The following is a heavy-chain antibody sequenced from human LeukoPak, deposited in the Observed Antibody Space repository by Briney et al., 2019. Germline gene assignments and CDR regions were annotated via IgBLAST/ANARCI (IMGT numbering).Heavy chain of an antibody. V-gene: IGHV1-46*01. Sequence: GASVKVSCTASGYTFTSYYMHWVRQAPGQGLEWMGIINPSGGSNSYAQNFQGRVTMTSDTSTSTVYMELSSLRSEDTAVSYCAREGLWFDPRAFDYWGQGTLVTVSS. CDR1: GYTFTSYY. CDR3: AREGLWFDPRAFDY. D-gene: IGHD3-10*01. J-gene: IGHJ4*02. CDR2: INPSGGSN.